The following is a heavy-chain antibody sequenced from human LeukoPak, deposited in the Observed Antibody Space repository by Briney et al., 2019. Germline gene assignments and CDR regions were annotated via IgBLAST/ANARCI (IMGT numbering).Heavy chain of an antibody. CDR1: GFTFSSYA. Sequence: GGSLRLSCGASGFTFSSYAMSWVRQAPGKGLEWVSLIGGSGGSTYYADSVKGRFTISRDNSKNTLYLHMGSLRAEDTAVYYCATVGGSNLPAEYLQHWGQGTLVTVSS. CDR3: ATVGGSNLPAEYLQH. J-gene: IGHJ1*01. D-gene: IGHD3-10*01. CDR2: IGGSGGST. V-gene: IGHV3-23*01.